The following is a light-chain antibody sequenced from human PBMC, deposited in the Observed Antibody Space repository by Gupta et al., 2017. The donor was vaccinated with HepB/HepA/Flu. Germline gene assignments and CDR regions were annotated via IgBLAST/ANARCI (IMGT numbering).Light chain of an antibody. CDR3: SSYGTADI. J-gene: IGLJ1*01. CDR2: DVS. Sequence: SAPTQPASVSGSPGQSITISCTGTSNDIGSNKYVSWYQQFPGRAPKLMIYDVSNRPSGVSYRFSGSKSGNTASLTPPGPQAEDEADYYCSSYGTADIFGTGTRVIVL. CDR1: SNDIGSNKY. V-gene: IGLV2-14*03.